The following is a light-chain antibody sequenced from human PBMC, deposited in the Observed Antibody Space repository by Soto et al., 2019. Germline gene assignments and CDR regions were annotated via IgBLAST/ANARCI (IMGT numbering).Light chain of an antibody. V-gene: IGKV3-15*01. CDR1: QSINSD. CDR3: HQYNNWPPIT. CDR2: GAS. J-gene: IGKJ5*01. Sequence: EIVMTQSPASLSVSPGERATLSCRASQSINSDLAWYQQKPGQAPRLLIYGASTRATGIPARFSGSGSGTEFTLTISSLQSEDFAVYFCHQYNNWPPITFGLGTRLEIK.